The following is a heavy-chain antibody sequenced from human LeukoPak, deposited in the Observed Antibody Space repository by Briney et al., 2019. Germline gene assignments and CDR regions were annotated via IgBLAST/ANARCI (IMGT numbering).Heavy chain of an antibody. D-gene: IGHD3-10*01. V-gene: IGHV1-2*06. J-gene: IGHJ5*02. CDR1: GYTFTGYY. CDR3: ARLIEGYYYGSGKFDP. Sequence: ASVKVSCKASGYTFTGYYMHWVRQAPGQGLEWMGRINPNSGGTNYAQKFQGRVTMTRETSISTAYMELSRLRSDDTAVYYCARLIEGYYYGSGKFDPWGQGTLVTVSS. CDR2: INPNSGGT.